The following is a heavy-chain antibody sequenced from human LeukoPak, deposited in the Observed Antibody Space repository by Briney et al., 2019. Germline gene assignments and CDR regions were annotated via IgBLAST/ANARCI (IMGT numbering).Heavy chain of an antibody. D-gene: IGHD6-19*01. CDR3: ARLVGAVAGTRPYYYYGMDV. J-gene: IGHJ6*02. CDR1: GYSFTSYW. Sequence: GESLKISCKGSGYSFTSYWIGWVRQMPGKGLEWMGIIYPGDSVTRYSPSFQGQVTISADKSISTAYLQWSSLKASDTAMYYCARLVGAVAGTRPYYYYGMDVWGQGTTVTVSS. V-gene: IGHV5-51*01. CDR2: IYPGDSVT.